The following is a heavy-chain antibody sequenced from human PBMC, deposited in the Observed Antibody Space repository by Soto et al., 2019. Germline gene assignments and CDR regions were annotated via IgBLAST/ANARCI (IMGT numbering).Heavy chain of an antibody. CDR2: IWYDGSNK. CDR1: GFTFSSYG. V-gene: IGHV3-33*01. CDR3: AREPRYCRGGSCSIKGDAYDI. D-gene: IGHD2-15*01. Sequence: GGSLRLSCAASGFTFSSYGMHWVRQAPGKGLEWVAVIWYDGSNKYYADSVKGRFTISRDNSKNTLYLQMNSLRAEDTAVYYCAREPRYCRGGSCSIKGDAYDIWGQGTMVTVSS. J-gene: IGHJ3*02.